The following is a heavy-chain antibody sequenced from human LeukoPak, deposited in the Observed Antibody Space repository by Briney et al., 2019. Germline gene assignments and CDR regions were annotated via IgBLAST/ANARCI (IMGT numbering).Heavy chain of an antibody. D-gene: IGHD2-15*01. CDR1: GGSISSYY. CDR3: ASDCSGGSCYSGFDY. J-gene: IGHJ4*02. V-gene: IGHV4-59*01. Sequence: SETLSLTCTVSGGSISSYYWSWIRQPPGKGLEWIGYIYYSGSTNYNPSLKSRVTISVDTSKNQFSLKLSSVTAADTAVYYCASDCSGGSCYSGFDYWGQGTLVTVSS. CDR2: IYYSGST.